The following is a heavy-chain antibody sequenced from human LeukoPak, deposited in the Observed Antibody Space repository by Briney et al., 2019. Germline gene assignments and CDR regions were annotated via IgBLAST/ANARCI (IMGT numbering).Heavy chain of an antibody. V-gene: IGHV3-7*01. D-gene: IGHD2-2*01. Sequence: PGGSLRLSCGASDFTFDFYWMTWVRQAPGKGLEWLANILPDGSQKYYVDSVKGRFTISRDNPKNSLYLQINNLRAEDTAVYYCGRLAHNAWYAIDFWGQGTLVTVSS. CDR2: ILPDGSQK. CDR3: GRLAHNAWYAIDF. CDR1: DFTFDFYW. J-gene: IGHJ4*02.